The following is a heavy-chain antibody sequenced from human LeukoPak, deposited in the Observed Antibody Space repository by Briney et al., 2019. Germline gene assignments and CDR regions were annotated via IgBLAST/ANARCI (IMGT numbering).Heavy chain of an antibody. CDR1: GFTFSSYS. J-gene: IGHJ4*02. CDR2: ISSSRSYI. CDR3: ARYRGSYSASDY. Sequence: GGSLRLSCAASGFTFSSYSMNWVRKAPGKGLEWVSSISSSRSYIYYADSVKGRFAISRDNAKNSLYLQMNSLRDEDTAVYYCARYRGSYSASDYWGQGTLVTVSS. D-gene: IGHD1-26*01. V-gene: IGHV3-21*01.